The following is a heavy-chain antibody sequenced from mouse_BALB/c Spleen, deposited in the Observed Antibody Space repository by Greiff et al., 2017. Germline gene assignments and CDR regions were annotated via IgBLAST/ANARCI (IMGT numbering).Heavy chain of an antibody. D-gene: IGHD2-1*01. V-gene: IGHV1S81*02. CDR1: GYTFTSYY. J-gene: IGHJ3*01. CDR2: INPSNGGT. Sequence: QVQLQQSGAELVKPGASVKLSCKASGYTFTSYYMYWVKQRPGQGLEWIGEINPSNGGTNFNEKFKSKATLTVDKSSSTAYMQLSSLTSEDSAVYYCTREATYGNPAWFAYWGQGTLVTVSA. CDR3: TREATYGNPAWFAY.